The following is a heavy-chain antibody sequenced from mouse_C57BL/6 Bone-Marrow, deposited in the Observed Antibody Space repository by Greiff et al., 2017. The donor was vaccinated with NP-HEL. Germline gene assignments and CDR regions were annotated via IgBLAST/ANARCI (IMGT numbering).Heavy chain of an antibody. Sequence: QVQLQQSGAELVRPGTSVKLSCKASGYTFTSYWMHWVKQRPGQGLEWIGVIDPSDSYTNYNQKFKGKATLTVDTSSSTAYMQLSSLTSEDSAVYYCARLAYYSNLAYWGQGTLVTVSA. D-gene: IGHD2-5*01. CDR2: IDPSDSYT. CDR1: GYTFTSYW. V-gene: IGHV1-59*01. J-gene: IGHJ3*01. CDR3: ARLAYYSNLAY.